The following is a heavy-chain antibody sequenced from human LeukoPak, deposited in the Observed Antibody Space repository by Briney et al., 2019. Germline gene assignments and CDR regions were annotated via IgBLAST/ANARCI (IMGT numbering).Heavy chain of an antibody. D-gene: IGHD2-15*01. CDR2: IIPIFGTA. Sequence: GASVKVSCKASGGTFSSYAISWVRQAPGQGLEWMGGIIPIFGTANYAQKFQGRVTITADKSTSTAYMELSSLRSEDTAVYYCARGYSLWAATLHYFDYWGQGTLVTVSS. J-gene: IGHJ4*02. V-gene: IGHV1-69*06. CDR3: ARGYSLWAATLHYFDY. CDR1: GGTFSSYA.